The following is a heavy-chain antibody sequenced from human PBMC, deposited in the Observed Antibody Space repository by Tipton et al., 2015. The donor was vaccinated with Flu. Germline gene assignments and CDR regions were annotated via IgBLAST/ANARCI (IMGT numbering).Heavy chain of an antibody. Sequence: GLVKPSETLSLTCTVSGGSINSGGYYWSWIRHHPGTGLEWIGYIYCSGNTYYNPSLKSRVTMSLDTSTNQFSLSLSSVTAADTAVYYCARWENIETYTRAFDIWGQGTKVTVSS. D-gene: IGHD2/OR15-2a*01. CDR2: IYCSGNT. V-gene: IGHV4-31*03. CDR3: ARWENIETYTRAFDI. J-gene: IGHJ3*02. CDR1: GGSINSGGYY.